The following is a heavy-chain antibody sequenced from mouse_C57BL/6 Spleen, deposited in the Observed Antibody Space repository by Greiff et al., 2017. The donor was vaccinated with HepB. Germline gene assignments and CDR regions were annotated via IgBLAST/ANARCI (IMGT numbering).Heavy chain of an antibody. V-gene: IGHV3-1*01. CDR2: ISYSGST. CDR1: GYSITSGYD. Sequence: EVKVEESGPGMVKPSQSLSLTCTVTGYSITSGYDWHWIRHFPGNKLEWMGYISYSGSTNYNPSLKSRISITHDTSKNHFFLKLNSVTTEDTATYYCARASYSAWFAYWGQGTLVTVSA. D-gene: IGHD1-1*01. CDR3: ARASYSAWFAY. J-gene: IGHJ3*01.